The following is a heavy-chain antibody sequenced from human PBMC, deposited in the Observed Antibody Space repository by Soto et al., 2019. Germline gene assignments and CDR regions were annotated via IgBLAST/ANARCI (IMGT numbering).Heavy chain of an antibody. V-gene: IGHV3-21*04. J-gene: IGHJ4*02. Sequence: LRLSCVVSGFTFNNYGINWVRQAPGKGLEWVSTVSKSDYTYYSDSVKGRFTISRDNAKNTVSLQMNTLRAEDTAVYYCAREDSIIIPAVSDFWGQGTLVTVSS. CDR1: GFTFNNYG. CDR2: VSKSDYT. D-gene: IGHD2-2*01. CDR3: AREDSIIIPAVSDF.